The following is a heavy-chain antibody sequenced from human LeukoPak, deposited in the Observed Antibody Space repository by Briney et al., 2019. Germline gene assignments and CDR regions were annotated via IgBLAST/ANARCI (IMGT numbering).Heavy chain of an antibody. CDR2: ISYDGSNK. D-gene: IGHD6-6*01. CDR3: AKEASSIAALTPWFDP. J-gene: IGHJ5*02. V-gene: IGHV3-30*18. CDR1: GFTFSSYG. Sequence: PGRSLRLSCAASGFTFSSYGMHWVRQAPGKGLEWVAVISYDGSNKYYADSVKGRFTISRDNSKNTLYLQMNSLRAEDTAVYYCAKEASSIAALTPWFDPWGQGTLVTVSS.